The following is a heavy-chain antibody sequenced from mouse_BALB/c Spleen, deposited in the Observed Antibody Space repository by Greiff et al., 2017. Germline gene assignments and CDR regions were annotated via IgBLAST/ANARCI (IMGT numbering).Heavy chain of an antibody. Sequence: DLVKPGASVKLSCKASGYTFTSYWINWIKQRPGQGLEWIGRIAPGSGSTYYNEMFKGKATLTVDTSSSTAYIQLSSLSSEDSAVYFCARSATTVVDYWGQGTTLTVSS. CDR3: ARSATTVVDY. CDR1: GYTFTSYW. D-gene: IGHD1-1*01. J-gene: IGHJ2*01. CDR2: IAPGSGST. V-gene: IGHV1S41*01.